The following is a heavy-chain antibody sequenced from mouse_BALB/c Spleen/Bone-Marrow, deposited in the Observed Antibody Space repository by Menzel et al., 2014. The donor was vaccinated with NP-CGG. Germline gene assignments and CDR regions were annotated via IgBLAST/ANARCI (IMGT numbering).Heavy chain of an antibody. J-gene: IGHJ3*01. V-gene: IGHV5-12*02. CDR1: GFTFSDYY. CDR2: ISNGGGST. D-gene: IGHD2-2*01. CDR3: ARQGIYYGYDPFAY. Sequence: DVHLVESGGVLVQPGGSLKLSCATSGFTFSDYYMYWVRQTPEKRLEWVAYISNGGGSTYYPDTVKGRFTISRDNAKNTLYLQMSRLKSEDTAMYYCARQGIYYGYDPFAYWGQGTLVTVS.